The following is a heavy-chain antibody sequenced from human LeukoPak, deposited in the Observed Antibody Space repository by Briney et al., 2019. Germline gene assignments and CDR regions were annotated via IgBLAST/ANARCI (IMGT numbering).Heavy chain of an antibody. Sequence: SETLSLTCTVSGGSISSSSYYWGWIRRPPGKGLEWIGRIYYRGSTYYNPSLKSRVTISVDTSKNQFSLKLSSVTAPDTAVYYCARQSVLYVTFTGYYLDYWGQGTLVTVPS. V-gene: IGHV4-39*01. D-gene: IGHD3-9*01. CDR1: GGSISSSSYY. CDR3: ARQSVLYVTFTGYYLDY. J-gene: IGHJ4*02. CDR2: IYYRGST.